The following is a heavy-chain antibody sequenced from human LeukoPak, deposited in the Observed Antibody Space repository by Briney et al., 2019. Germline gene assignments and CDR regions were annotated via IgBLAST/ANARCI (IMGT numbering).Heavy chain of an antibody. V-gene: IGHV3-23*01. CDR2: ISGSGGST. CDR1: GFTFSSYA. Sequence: GGSLGLSCAASGFTFSSYAMSWVRQAPGKGLEWVSAISGSGGSTYYADSVKGRFTISRDNSKNTLYLQMNSLRAEDTAVYYCAKVVGRYGDPRFDYWGQGTLVTVSS. J-gene: IGHJ4*02. D-gene: IGHD4-17*01. CDR3: AKVVGRYGDPRFDY.